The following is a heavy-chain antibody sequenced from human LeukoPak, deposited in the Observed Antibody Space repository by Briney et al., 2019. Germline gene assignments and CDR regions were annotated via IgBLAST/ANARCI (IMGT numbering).Heavy chain of an antibody. V-gene: IGHV3-74*01. J-gene: IGHJ6*02. Sequence: PGGSLGLSCAASGFTFSTYWMHWVRQAPGKGLEWVSRINPDGITTTCADSVKGRFTISRDNAKNTLFLQMNSLRAEDTAVYYCARDYYYGMDVWGQGTTITVSS. CDR2: INPDGITT. CDR3: ARDYYYGMDV. CDR1: GFTFSTYW.